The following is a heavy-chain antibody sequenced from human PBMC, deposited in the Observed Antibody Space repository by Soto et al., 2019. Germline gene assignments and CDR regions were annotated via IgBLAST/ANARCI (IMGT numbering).Heavy chain of an antibody. CDR1: GFTFSNAW. D-gene: IGHD2-21*02. CDR2: IRSKSGGGTT. Sequence: EVQLVESGGGLVKPGGSLRLSCAASGFTFSNAWMSWVRQAPGKGLEWVGRIRSKSGGGTTDYAAPVKGRFTISRDDSKKTRDLQMNSLKTADTAVYHCTTHCGGDCYSDACDIWGQGTMVTVSS. V-gene: IGHV3-15*01. CDR3: TTHCGGDCYSDACDI. J-gene: IGHJ3*02.